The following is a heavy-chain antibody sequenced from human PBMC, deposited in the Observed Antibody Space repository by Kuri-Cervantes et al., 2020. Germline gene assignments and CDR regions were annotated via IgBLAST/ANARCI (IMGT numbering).Heavy chain of an antibody. CDR1: GGSFSGYY. V-gene: IGHV4-34*01. J-gene: IGHJ4*02. CDR2: INHRGST. D-gene: IGHD1-26*01. Sequence: SETLSLTCAVYGGSFSGYYWSWIRQPAGKGLEWIGEINHRGSTNYKLSLKNRVAISVDTSKNQFSLKLSSVTAADTAVYYCARVRATGGFDSWGQGTLVTVSS. CDR3: ARVRATGGFDS.